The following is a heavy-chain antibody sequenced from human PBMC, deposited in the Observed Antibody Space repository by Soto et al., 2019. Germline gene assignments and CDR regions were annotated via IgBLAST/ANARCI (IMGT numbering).Heavy chain of an antibody. CDR3: AHRRTTALIDY. CDR2: IYWDDDR. CDR1: GFSLTTRGVG. V-gene: IGHV2-5*02. J-gene: IGHJ4*02. Sequence: QITLKESGPALVKPTQTLTLTCTFSGFSLTTRGVGVGWIRQPPRKALEWLALIYWDDDRRYSPSLKSRLTITKDTSKNQVVLTMTNMGPVDTATYYCAHRRTTALIDYLGQGTVVTVSS. D-gene: IGHD1-7*01.